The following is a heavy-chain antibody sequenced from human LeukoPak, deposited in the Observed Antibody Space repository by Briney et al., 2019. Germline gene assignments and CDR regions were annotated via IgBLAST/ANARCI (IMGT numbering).Heavy chain of an antibody. CDR1: GYSISSYY. Sequence: SETLTLTCTVSGYSISSYYWRWIRQPPGKGLEWMGYIYYSGSTNYNPSLKRRVTISVATSKNQFSLKLSSVTAADTAVYYWARVNDSRGYYEIDYWGQGTLVTVSS. CDR3: ARVNDSRGYYEIDY. J-gene: IGHJ4*02. V-gene: IGHV4-59*01. CDR2: IYYSGST. D-gene: IGHD3-22*01.